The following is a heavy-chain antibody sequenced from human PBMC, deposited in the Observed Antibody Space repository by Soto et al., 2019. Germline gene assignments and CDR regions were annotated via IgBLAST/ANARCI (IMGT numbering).Heavy chain of an antibody. J-gene: IGHJ5*02. CDR3: ARVLRYFDWLGDWFDP. Sequence: QVQLVQSGAEVNKPGASVKVSCRASGYTFTSYDINWVRQATGQGLEWMGWMNPNSGNTGYAQKFQGRVTMTRNTSISTAYMELSSLRSEDTAVYYCARVLRYFDWLGDWFDPWGQGTLVTVSS. CDR2: MNPNSGNT. D-gene: IGHD3-9*01. CDR1: GYTFTSYD. V-gene: IGHV1-8*01.